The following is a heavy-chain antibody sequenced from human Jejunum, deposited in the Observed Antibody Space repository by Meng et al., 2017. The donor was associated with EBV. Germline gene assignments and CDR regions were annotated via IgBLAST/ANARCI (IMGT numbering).Heavy chain of an antibody. J-gene: IGHJ5*02. CDR1: GGSITNSHW. V-gene: IGHV4-4*02. CDR3: ARGNSGSPLWRYWFDP. D-gene: IGHD1-26*01. Sequence: QAQLQGSGPGLVRPSGPPSLTCSVSGGSITNSHWWSWVRQPPGKGLEWIGEIYYSGATNYSPSLQSRVTISADKSKNQFSLKLDSVTAADTAVYYCARGNSGSPLWRYWFDPWGQGTLVTVSS. CDR2: IYYSGAT.